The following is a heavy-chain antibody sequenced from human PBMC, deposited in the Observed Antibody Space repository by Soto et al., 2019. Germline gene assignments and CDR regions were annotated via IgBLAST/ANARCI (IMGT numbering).Heavy chain of an antibody. D-gene: IGHD3-22*01. CDR3: ARGVYDSSSTGAFDI. CDR1: GGSISSYY. V-gene: IGHV4-4*07. CDR2: IYTSGST. Sequence: SETLSLSCTVTGGSISSYYWSWIRQPAGKAREWIGRIYTSGSTNYSPSLKGRVTMSVDTSKNPLSLKLSSVTAAGTAVYYCARGVYDSSSTGAFDIWGQGTMVT. J-gene: IGHJ3*02.